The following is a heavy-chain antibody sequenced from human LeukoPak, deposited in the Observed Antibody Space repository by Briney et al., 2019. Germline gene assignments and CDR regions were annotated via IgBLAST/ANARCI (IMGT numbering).Heavy chain of an antibody. V-gene: IGHV4-30-4*01. CDR2: IYYSGST. J-gene: IGHJ5*02. CDR3: ARDYYDSSGYFRSYWFDP. Sequence: SQTLSLTCTVSGGSISSGDYYWSWIRQPPGKGLEWIGYIYYSGSTYYNPSLKSRVTISIDTSKNQFSLKLSSVTAADTAVYYCARDYYDSSGYFRSYWFDPWGQGTLVTVSS. D-gene: IGHD3-22*01. CDR1: GGSISSGDYY.